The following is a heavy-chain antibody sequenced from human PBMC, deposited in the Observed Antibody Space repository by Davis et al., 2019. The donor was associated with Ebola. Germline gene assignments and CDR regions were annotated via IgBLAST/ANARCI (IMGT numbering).Heavy chain of an antibody. CDR2: ISSSSSTI. CDR1: GFTFSSYS. V-gene: IGHV3-48*01. J-gene: IGHJ4*02. Sequence: GESLKISCAASGFTFSSYSMNWVRQAPGKGLEWVSYISSSSSTIYYADSVKGRFTISRDNSKNTLYLQMSSLRAEDTAVYYCAKDFWGGYYNTFDYWGQGALVTVSS. CDR3: AKDFWGGYYNTFDY. D-gene: IGHD3-3*01.